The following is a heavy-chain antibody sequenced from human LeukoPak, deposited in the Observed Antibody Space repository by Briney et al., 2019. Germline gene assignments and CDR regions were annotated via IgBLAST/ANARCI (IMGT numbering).Heavy chain of an antibody. V-gene: IGHV4-61*03. Sequence: SETLSLTCTASGGPVGSGTYCWSWIRQPPGKTLEWIGYICDSGSIDHNPSLKSRVTMSVDTSKSHFSLKLSSVTAADTAVYYCARSSVQFGTATHFDCWGQGTLVTVSS. D-gene: IGHD3-10*01. CDR1: GGPVGSGTYC. CDR2: ICDSGSI. CDR3: ARSSVQFGTATHFDC. J-gene: IGHJ4*02.